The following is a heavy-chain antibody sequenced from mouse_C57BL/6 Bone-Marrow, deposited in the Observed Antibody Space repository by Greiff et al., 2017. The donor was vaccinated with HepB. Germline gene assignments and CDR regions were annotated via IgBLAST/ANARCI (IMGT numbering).Heavy chain of an antibody. J-gene: IGHJ2*01. CDR1: GYTFTSYG. CDR2: IYPRSGNT. V-gene: IGHV1-81*01. Sequence: VKLQESGAELARPGASVKLSCKASGYTFTSYGISWVKQRTGQGLEWIGEIYPRSGNTYYNVKFKGKATLTADKSSSTAYMELRSLTSEDSAVYFCARPFLIYDGYYGGFDYWGQGTTLTVSS. CDR3: ARPFLIYDGYYGGFDY. D-gene: IGHD2-3*01.